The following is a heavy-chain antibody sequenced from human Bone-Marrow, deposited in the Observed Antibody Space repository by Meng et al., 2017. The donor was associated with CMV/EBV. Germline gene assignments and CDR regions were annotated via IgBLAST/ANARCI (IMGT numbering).Heavy chain of an antibody. J-gene: IGHJ4*02. CDR1: GFTFSTYG. CDR3: ARDPVRWNDDLSFDY. CDR2: IWYDGSNR. Sequence: GGSLRLSCAASGFTFSTYGMHWVRQAPGKGLEWVAIIWYDGSNRNYADPVKGRFTISRDNSKNTLYLQMNSLRAEDTAVYYCARDPVRWNDDLSFDYWGQGTLVTVSS. D-gene: IGHD1-1*01. V-gene: IGHV3-30*02.